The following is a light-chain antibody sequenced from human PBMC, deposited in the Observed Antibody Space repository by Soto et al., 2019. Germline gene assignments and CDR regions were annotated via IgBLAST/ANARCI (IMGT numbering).Light chain of an antibody. CDR1: QGISSF. CDR3: QQLNSFPIP. CDR2: GAS. J-gene: IGKJ3*01. Sequence: IQFTQSPSSLSASVGDRVTITFRASQGISSFLAWYQQKPGKAPKLLIYGASTLQSGVPSRFSGSGSGTDFTLTIGSLQPEDFATYYCQQLNSFPIPFGPGTKVDIK. V-gene: IGKV1-9*01.